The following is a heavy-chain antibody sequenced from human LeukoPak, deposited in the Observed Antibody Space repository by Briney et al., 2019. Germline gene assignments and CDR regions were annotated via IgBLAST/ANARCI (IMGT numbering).Heavy chain of an antibody. CDR2: INAGNGNT. CDR1: GYTFTIYA. CDR3: ARDRASSGWYGMDV. V-gene: IGHV1-3*01. J-gene: IGHJ6*02. D-gene: IGHD6-19*01. Sequence: ASVKVSCKASGYTFTIYAMHWVRQAPGQRLEWMGWINAGNGNTKYSQKFQGRVTITRDTSASTAYMELSSLRSEDTAVYYCARDRASSGWYGMDVWGQGTTVTVSS.